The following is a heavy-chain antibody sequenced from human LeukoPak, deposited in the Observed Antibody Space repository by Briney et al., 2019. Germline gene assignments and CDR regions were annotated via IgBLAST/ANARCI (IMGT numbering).Heavy chain of an antibody. V-gene: IGHV1-46*01. D-gene: IGHD3-22*01. Sequence: ASVKVSCKASGGPFSSYAISWVRQAPGQGLEWMGIVNPSGGSTSYAQKFQGRVTMTRDTSTSTVYMELSSLRSEDTALYYCARGRFPTKRSAYYYGAFDILGQGTMVTVSS. J-gene: IGHJ3*02. CDR2: VNPSGGST. CDR3: ARGRFPTKRSAYYYGAFDI. CDR1: GGPFSSYA.